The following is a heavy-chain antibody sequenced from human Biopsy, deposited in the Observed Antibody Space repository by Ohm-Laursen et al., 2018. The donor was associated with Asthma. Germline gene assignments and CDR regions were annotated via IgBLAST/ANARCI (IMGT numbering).Heavy chain of an antibody. D-gene: IGHD1-14*01. CDR2: IDWDDDK. Sequence: TQTLTLTCTFSGFSLTTTGMSVSWIRQPPGKALEWLAHIDWDDDKYYSASLKTRLTISKDSSKNQVVLTMTNVDPVDTATYFCARIPEVGTNSFDIWGQGTMVTVSS. CDR3: ARIPEVGTNSFDI. CDR1: GFSLTTTGMS. J-gene: IGHJ3*02. V-gene: IGHV2-70*01.